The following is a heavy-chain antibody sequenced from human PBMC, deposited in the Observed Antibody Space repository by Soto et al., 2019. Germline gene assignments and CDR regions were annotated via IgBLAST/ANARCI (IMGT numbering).Heavy chain of an antibody. J-gene: IGHJ4*02. V-gene: IGHV3-7*05. D-gene: IGHD2-2*01. CDR1: GFTFSSYW. CDR3: ARRLVVPPGTKTLEY. Sequence: GGSLRLSCAVSGFTFSSYWMTWVRQAPGKGLEWVANIKQDGSETHYVDSVKGRFTISRDNAKNSLYLQMNSLRAEDTAVYYCARRLVVPPGTKTLEYWGQGTLVTVSS. CDR2: IKQDGSET.